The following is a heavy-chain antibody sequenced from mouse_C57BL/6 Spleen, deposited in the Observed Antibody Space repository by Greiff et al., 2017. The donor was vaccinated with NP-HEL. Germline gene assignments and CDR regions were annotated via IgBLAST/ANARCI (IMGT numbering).Heavy chain of an antibody. V-gene: IGHV1-64*01. CDR3: AREPYYDYDYAMDY. D-gene: IGHD2-4*01. CDR2: IHPNSGST. Sequence: QVQLQQPGAELVKPGASVKLSCKASGYTFTSYWMHWVKQRPGQGLEWIGMIHPNSGSTNYNEKFKSKATLTVDKSSSTAYMQLSSLTSEDSAVYYCAREPYYDYDYAMDYWGQGTSVTVSS. J-gene: IGHJ4*01. CDR1: GYTFTSYW.